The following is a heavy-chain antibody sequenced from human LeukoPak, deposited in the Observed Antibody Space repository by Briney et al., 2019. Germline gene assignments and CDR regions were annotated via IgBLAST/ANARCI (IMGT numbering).Heavy chain of an antibody. D-gene: IGHD2/OR15-2a*01. V-gene: IGHV3-48*03. J-gene: IGHJ4*02. CDR3: ARDWSMAY. CDR2: ISSSGSTI. CDR1: GFTFSSFE. Sequence: HPGGSLRLSCVASGFTFSSFEMNWVRQAPGKGLEWVSYISSSGSTIYYADSVKGRFTISRDNAENSLYLQMSSLRAGDTAVYYCARDWSMAYWGQGTLVTVSS.